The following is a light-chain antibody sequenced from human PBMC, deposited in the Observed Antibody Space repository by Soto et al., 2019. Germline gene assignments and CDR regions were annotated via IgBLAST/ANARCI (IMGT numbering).Light chain of an antibody. CDR3: QHYGNSPQT. V-gene: IGKV3-20*01. J-gene: IGKJ1*01. Sequence: EIVLTQSPGTLSLSPGERATLSCRASQSVSSNNLAWYQQRPGQAPRVVIYGASTRATGIPERFSGSGSGTDFTLTISRLEPGDFAVYYCQHYGNSPQTFGQGTKVDIK. CDR2: GAS. CDR1: QSVSSNN.